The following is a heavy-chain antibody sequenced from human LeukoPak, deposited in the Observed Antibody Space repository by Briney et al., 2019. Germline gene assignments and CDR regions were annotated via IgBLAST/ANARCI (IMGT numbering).Heavy chain of an antibody. Sequence: PGGSLRLSCAASGFTFSSYGMHWVRQAPGKGLEWVAVISYDGSNKYYAYSVKGRFTISRDNSKNTLYLQMNSLRAEDTAVYYCAKTSDSYSSGWYGYSRSYFDYWGQGTLVTVSS. V-gene: IGHV3-30*18. D-gene: IGHD6-19*01. CDR1: GFTFSSYG. J-gene: IGHJ4*02. CDR3: AKTSDSYSSGWYGYSRSYFDY. CDR2: ISYDGSNK.